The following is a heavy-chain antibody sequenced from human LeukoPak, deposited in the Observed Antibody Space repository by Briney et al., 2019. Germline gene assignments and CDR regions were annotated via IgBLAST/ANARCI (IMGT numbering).Heavy chain of an antibody. CDR2: VRYDETTK. J-gene: IGHJ4*02. CDR3: ARDESSGYDY. Sequence: PGGSLRLSCAASGFTFSNYGMHWVRQAPGKGLGWVAFVRYDETTKFYADSVKGRFTISRDNSKTTLYLQMNSLRAEDTAVYYCARDESSGYDYWGQETLVTVSS. CDR1: GFTFSNYG. D-gene: IGHD5-12*01. V-gene: IGHV3-30*02.